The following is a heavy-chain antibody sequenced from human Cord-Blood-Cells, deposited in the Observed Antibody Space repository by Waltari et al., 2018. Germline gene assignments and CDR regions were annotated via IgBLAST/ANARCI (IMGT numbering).Heavy chain of an antibody. CDR2: INHSGIT. CDR3: ARGASRGYYYYYYYGMDG. CDR1: RGRFCGYS. J-gene: IGHJ6*02. V-gene: IGHV4-34*01. D-gene: IGHD3-22*01. Sequence: QVPPPPPGAWLVEPSATLSATCAVYRGRFCGYSVRCTRPPQGRGRGGIGKINHSGITNDTPSVKSRGPISVDTSKKQFSRKLSSVTAADTAVYYCARGASRGYYYYYYYGMDGWGQGTTVTVSS.